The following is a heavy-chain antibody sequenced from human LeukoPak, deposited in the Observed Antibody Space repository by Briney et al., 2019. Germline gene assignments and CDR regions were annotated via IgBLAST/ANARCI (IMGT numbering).Heavy chain of an antibody. CDR2: IKSKTDGGTI. CDR1: GLTFRNAW. D-gene: IGHD6-13*01. CDR3: TTDEAAGTDY. J-gene: IGHJ4*02. Sequence: GRSLRLSCAASGLTFRNAWMTWVRQAPGKGLEWVGRIKSKTDGGTIDYAAPVKGRFTISRDDSKNTLFLQMSRLRTEDTAVYYCTTDEAAGTDYWGQGTLVTVST. V-gene: IGHV3-15*01.